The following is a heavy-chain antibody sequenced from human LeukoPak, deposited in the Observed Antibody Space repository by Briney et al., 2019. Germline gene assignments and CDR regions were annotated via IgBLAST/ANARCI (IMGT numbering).Heavy chain of an antibody. CDR3: ARIVWELRRGVDY. V-gene: IGHV4-39*01. CDR2: MSYSGST. J-gene: IGHJ4*02. D-gene: IGHD1-26*01. CDR1: GGSISISNYY. Sequence: KSSETLSLTCTVSGGSISISNYYWGWIRQPPGKGLEWIGSMSYSGSTYYNPSLKSRVTISVDTSKNQFSLKLSSVTAADTAVYYCARIVWELRRGVDYWGQGTLVTVSS.